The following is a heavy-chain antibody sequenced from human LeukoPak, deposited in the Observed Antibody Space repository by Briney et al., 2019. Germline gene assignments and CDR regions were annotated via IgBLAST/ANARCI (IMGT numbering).Heavy chain of an antibody. V-gene: IGHV4-39*07. Sequence: SETLSLTCTVSGGPIGISSYYWGWIRQPPGKGLAWIGSIYYSGATYYSPSLKSRVTISSDTSKNQFSLKLSSVTAADTAVYYCARDRGEQLDYWGQGTLVTVSS. CDR1: GGPIGISSYY. D-gene: IGHD6-13*01. J-gene: IGHJ4*02. CDR3: ARDRGEQLDY. CDR2: IYYSGAT.